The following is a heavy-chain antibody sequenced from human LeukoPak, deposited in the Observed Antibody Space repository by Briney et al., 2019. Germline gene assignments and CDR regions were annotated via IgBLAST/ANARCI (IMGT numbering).Heavy chain of an antibody. J-gene: IGHJ4*02. V-gene: IGHV3-7*03. Sequence: PGGSLRLSCAASGFTFSSYWMSWVRQAAGKGLEWVANIKEDGSEKYYVDSVKGRFIISRDNAKNSLYLQMNSLRAGDTAVYYCARGSRYCSSTSCYNFDYWGQGTLVTVSS. D-gene: IGHD2-2*01. CDR2: IKEDGSEK. CDR1: GFTFSSYW. CDR3: ARGSRYCSSTSCYNFDY.